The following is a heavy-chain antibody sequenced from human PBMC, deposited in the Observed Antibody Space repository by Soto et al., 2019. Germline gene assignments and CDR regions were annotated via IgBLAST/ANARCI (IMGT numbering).Heavy chain of an antibody. D-gene: IGHD1-26*01. CDR3: ARGGAMGVDY. Sequence: PGGSLRLSCTASGFTFNNKWMHWVRQAPGKGLVWLSRIDGAAATTNYADSVKGRFTISRDNAKNIVSLQVNGLTDEDTAVYYCARGGAMGVDYWGQGNLVTVSS. V-gene: IGHV3-74*01. J-gene: IGHJ4*02. CDR2: IDGAAATT. CDR1: GFTFNNKW.